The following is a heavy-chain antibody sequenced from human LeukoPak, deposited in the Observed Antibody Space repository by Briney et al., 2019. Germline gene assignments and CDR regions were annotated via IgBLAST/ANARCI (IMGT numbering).Heavy chain of an antibody. Sequence: PSETLSLTCTVSGVSISSYYWSWIRQPAGKGLEWIGRIYTSGSTNYYPSLKSRVTISVDKSKSQVSLKLSSVTAADTAVYYCARDLGSGSYQELDYWGQGPLVTVSS. CDR3: ARDLGSGSYQELDY. CDR2: IYTSGST. V-gene: IGHV4-4*07. CDR1: GVSISSYY. J-gene: IGHJ4*02. D-gene: IGHD3-10*01.